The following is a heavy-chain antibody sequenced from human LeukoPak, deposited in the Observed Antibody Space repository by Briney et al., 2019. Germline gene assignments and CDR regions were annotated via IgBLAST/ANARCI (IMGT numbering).Heavy chain of an antibody. Sequence: PGGSLRLSCAASGFTFSDYYMSWIRQAPGKGLEWVSYISSSSSTIYYADSVKGRFTISRDNAKNTLYLQMNSLRAEDTAVYYCARSGHYDFWSGDYWGQGTLVTVSS. J-gene: IGHJ4*02. CDR1: GFTFSDYY. D-gene: IGHD3-3*01. V-gene: IGHV3-11*04. CDR3: ARSGHYDFWSGDY. CDR2: ISSSSSTI.